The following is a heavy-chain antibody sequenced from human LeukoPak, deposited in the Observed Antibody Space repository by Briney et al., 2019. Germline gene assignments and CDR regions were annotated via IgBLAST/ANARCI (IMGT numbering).Heavy chain of an antibody. J-gene: IGHJ4*02. CDR2: IYPGDFDT. Sequence: GESLKISCRGSGYSFTSYWISWVRQMPGKGLEWRGIIYPGDFDTRYSPSFQGQVTISADKSISTAYLQWSSLKASDTAMYYCARRKDSYGYPTFDYWGQGTLVTVSS. V-gene: IGHV5-51*01. CDR1: GYSFTSYW. CDR3: ARRKDSYGYPTFDY. D-gene: IGHD5-18*01.